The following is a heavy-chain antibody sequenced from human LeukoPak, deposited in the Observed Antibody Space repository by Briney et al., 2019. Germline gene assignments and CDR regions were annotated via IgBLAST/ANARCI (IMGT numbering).Heavy chain of an antibody. CDR2: ISAYNGNT. CDR1: GDTFTGYG. Sequence: GASVKVSCKASGDTFTGYGINWVRQAPGQGLEWMGWISAYNGNTNYAQKLQGRVTMTTDTSTSTAYMELRSLRSDDTAVYYCARRILKGSSGWSFDYWGQGTLVTVSS. D-gene: IGHD6-19*01. V-gene: IGHV1-18*01. CDR3: ARRILKGSSGWSFDY. J-gene: IGHJ4*02.